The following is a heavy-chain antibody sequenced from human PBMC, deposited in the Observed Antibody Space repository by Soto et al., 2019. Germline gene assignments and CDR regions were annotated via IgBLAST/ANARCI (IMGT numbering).Heavy chain of an antibody. D-gene: IGHD4-17*01. CDR1: GYTFTSYA. V-gene: IGHV1-3*05. Sequence: QVQLVQSGAEEKKPGASVKVSCKASGYTFTSYAMHWVRQAPGQRLEWMGWINAGNGNTKYSQKFQGRVTITRDTSASSAYMELSSLKPEDTAVYYCARESYGGEFDYWGQGTLVTVSS. CDR3: ARESYGGEFDY. CDR2: INAGNGNT. J-gene: IGHJ4*02.